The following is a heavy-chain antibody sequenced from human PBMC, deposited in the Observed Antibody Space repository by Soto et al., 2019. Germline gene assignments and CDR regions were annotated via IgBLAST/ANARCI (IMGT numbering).Heavy chain of an antibody. J-gene: IGHJ4*02. V-gene: IGHV4-59*01. CDR2: IYYSGST. CDR3: ARVNNYYDSSGYPDY. D-gene: IGHD3-22*01. CDR1: GGSISSYY. Sequence: SETLSLTCTVSGGSISSYYWSWIRQPPGKGLEWIGYIYYSGSTNYNPSLKSRVTISVDTSKNQFSLKLSSVTAADTAVYYCARVNNYYDSSGYPDYWGQGTLVTVSS.